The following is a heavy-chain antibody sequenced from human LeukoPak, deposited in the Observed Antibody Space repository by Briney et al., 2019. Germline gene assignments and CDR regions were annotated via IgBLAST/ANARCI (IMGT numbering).Heavy chain of an antibody. V-gene: IGHV1-69*13. D-gene: IGHD3-22*01. CDR3: ARNMYGITMTSFDY. CDR2: IIPIFGTA. Sequence: SVKVSFKASGGTFSSYAISWVRQAPGQGLEWMGGIIPIFGTANYAQKFQGRVTITADESTSTAYMELSSLRSEDTAVYYCARNMYGITMTSFDYWGQGTLVTVSS. J-gene: IGHJ4*02. CDR1: GGTFSSYA.